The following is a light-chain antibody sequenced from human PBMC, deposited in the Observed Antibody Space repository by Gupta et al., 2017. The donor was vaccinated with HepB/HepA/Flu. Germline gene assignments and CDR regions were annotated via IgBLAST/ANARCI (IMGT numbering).Light chain of an antibody. CDR1: SSDVGSYKY. Sequence: QSALTQPASVAGSPGQSITISCTGTSSDVGSYKYVSWHQQHPGKAPKLMLYDVNNRPSGVSNRFSGSKSGNSASLTISGLQAEDEADYYCSSFTSSSTLYVFGTGTKVNVL. J-gene: IGLJ1*01. CDR3: SSFTSSSTLYV. V-gene: IGLV2-14*03. CDR2: DVN.